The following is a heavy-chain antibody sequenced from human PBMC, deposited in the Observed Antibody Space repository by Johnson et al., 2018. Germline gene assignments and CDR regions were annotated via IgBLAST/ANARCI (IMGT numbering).Heavy chain of an antibody. V-gene: IGHV3-23*04. Sequence: EVQLVESGGGLVQPGGSLRLSCAASGFTFSSYAMNWVRQAPGKGLEWVSSIIGSGGSTYYADSVKGRFTISRDNSKNKLYLQRNSLRAEDTAVYYCAREKCGGSCHIMDVWGKGTTVIVSS. CDR1: GFTFSSYA. J-gene: IGHJ6*04. CDR3: AREKCGGSCHIMDV. CDR2: IIGSGGST. D-gene: IGHD2-15*01.